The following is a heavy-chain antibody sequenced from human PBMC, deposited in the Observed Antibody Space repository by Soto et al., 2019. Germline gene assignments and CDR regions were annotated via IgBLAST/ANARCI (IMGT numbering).Heavy chain of an antibody. CDR3: ARGSGLRHYRPGINWFDP. CDR1: GGSIRSHY. CDR2: IYYSGSS. V-gene: IGHV4-59*11. Sequence: SVTLYLACTVCGGSIRSHYGSWIRKPPGRGLEWIGHIYYSGSSDYNPSLKSRLTISVDTSKNQFSLRLRSVTAADTAVYYCARGSGLRHYRPGINWFDPWGQGTLVTVSS. D-gene: IGHD3-10*01. J-gene: IGHJ5*02.